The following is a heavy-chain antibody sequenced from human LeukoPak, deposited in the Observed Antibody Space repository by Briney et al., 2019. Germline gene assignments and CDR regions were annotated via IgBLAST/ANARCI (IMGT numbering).Heavy chain of an antibody. CDR1: GGSISSSSYY. J-gene: IGHJ4*02. CDR2: IYYSGST. Sequence: PSETLSLTCTVSGGSISSSSYYWGWIRQPPGKGLEWIGSIYYSGSTYYNPSLKSRVTISVDTSKNQFSLKLSSVTAADTAAYYCARHEDVLGSYYDPLGYWGQGTLVTVSS. CDR3: ARHEDVLGSYYDPLGY. D-gene: IGHD1-26*01. V-gene: IGHV4-39*01.